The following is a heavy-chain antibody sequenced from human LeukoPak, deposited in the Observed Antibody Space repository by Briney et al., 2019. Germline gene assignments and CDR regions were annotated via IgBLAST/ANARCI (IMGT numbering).Heavy chain of an antibody. CDR3: ARPPNGVVVTANHADDAFDI. Sequence: GGSLRLSCAASGITFSSYAISWVRQAPGKRLEWVSIISASGHISNYAESVKGRFTISRYNSKNTLYLQMNSLRAEDTAVYYCARPPNGVVVTANHADDAFDIWGQGTMVTVSS. D-gene: IGHD2-21*02. CDR1: GITFSSYA. V-gene: IGHV3-23*01. CDR2: ISASGHIS. J-gene: IGHJ3*02.